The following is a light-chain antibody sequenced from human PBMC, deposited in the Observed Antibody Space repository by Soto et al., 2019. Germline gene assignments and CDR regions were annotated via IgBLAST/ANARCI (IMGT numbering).Light chain of an antibody. CDR2: PAS. V-gene: IGKV1-9*01. CDR3: QQLHTYPFT. CDR1: QGIDSY. J-gene: IGKJ4*01. Sequence: DMQLTQSPSFLSASVGDRVTITCRASQGIDSYLAWYQQKPGKAPKLLIYPASTLEGGVPSRFSGSGSRTEFTLTISTLQPEDFATYYCQQLHTYPFTFGGGTKVEIQ.